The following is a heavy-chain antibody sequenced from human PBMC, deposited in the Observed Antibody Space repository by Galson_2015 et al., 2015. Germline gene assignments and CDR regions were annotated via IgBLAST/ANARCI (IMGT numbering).Heavy chain of an antibody. Sequence: QSGAEVTKPGESLTISCKGSGYSFTSYWIGWVRQMPGKGLEWMGIIYPGDSDTRYSPSFQGQVTISADKSISTAYLQWSSLKASDTAMYYCARQGCGGDCYDNWFDPWGQGTLVTVSS. D-gene: IGHD2-21*02. CDR1: GYSFTSYW. CDR2: IYPGDSDT. V-gene: IGHV5-51*01. J-gene: IGHJ5*02. CDR3: ARQGCGGDCYDNWFDP.